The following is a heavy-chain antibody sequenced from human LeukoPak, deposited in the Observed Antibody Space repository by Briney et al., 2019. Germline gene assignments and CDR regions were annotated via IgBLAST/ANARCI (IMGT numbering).Heavy chain of an antibody. CDR3: ARGGTPYYSDRSGYYYFDY. Sequence: ASVKVSCKASGYTFTSYDISWVRQAPGQGLEWMGWISAYNGNTNYAQKLQGRVTMTTDTSTSTAYMELRSLRSDDTAVYYCARGGTPYYSDRSGYYYFDYWGQGTLVTVSS. D-gene: IGHD3-22*01. CDR2: ISAYNGNT. J-gene: IGHJ4*02. CDR1: GYTFTSYD. V-gene: IGHV1-18*01.